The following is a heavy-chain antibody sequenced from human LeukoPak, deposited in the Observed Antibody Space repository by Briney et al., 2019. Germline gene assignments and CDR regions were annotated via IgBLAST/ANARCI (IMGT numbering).Heavy chain of an antibody. CDR1: GFTFSSYV. CDR3: AKVKPYWYFDL. Sequence: GGSLRLSCAASGFTFSSYVMSWVRQAPGKGLEWVSGITGSGGSTYYADSVKGRFTISRDNFKNTLYLQMNSLRAEDTAVYYCAKVKPYWYFDLWGRGTLVTVSS. CDR2: ITGSGGST. V-gene: IGHV3-23*01. J-gene: IGHJ2*01.